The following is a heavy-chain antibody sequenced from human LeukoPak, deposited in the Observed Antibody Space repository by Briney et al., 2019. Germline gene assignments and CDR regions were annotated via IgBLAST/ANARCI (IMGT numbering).Heavy chain of an antibody. J-gene: IGHJ4*02. D-gene: IGHD3-22*01. Sequence: SGGSLRLSCAASGFTFSSYWMHWVRQAPGKGLVWVSRINSDGSSTSYADSVKGRFTISRDNAKNTLYLQMNSLRAEDTAVYYCARAARGRSSGYYFFDYWGQGTLVTVSS. CDR3: ARAARGRSSGYYFFDY. CDR1: GFTFSSYW. V-gene: IGHV3-74*01. CDR2: INSDGSST.